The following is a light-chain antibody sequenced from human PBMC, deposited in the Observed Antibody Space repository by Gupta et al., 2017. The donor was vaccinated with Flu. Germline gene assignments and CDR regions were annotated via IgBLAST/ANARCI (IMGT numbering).Light chain of an antibody. CDR2: QAS. J-gene: IGKJ1*01. V-gene: IGKV1-5*03. CDR3: HQDSRYPWT. Sequence: DIHLTHSPSTLSASVGDRVTITYRASQSITIWLAWYQQKPGKAPNRLNYQASTLEGGVPSRFRGCGSGTDITLTISSLQPNGFAAYYWHQDSRYPWTFGQGTKVEIK. CDR1: QSITIW.